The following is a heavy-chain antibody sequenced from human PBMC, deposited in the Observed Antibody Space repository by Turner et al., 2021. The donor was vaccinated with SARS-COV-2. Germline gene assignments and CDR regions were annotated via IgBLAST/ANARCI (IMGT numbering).Heavy chain of an antibody. J-gene: IGHJ4*02. D-gene: IGHD2-15*01. V-gene: IGHV4-39*01. Sequence: QLQLQESGPGLVKPSETLSLTCRVSGCPIYSSSYYWGWVRQPPGKGLEWLGTIYYTGSAYYNPSLKSRVAISVRTSTNQFSLKLRSVTAADTAVYYCARLGFCSGGSCSFDHWGQGTLVTVS. CDR3: ARLGFCSGGSCSFDH. CDR1: GCPIYSSSYY. CDR2: IYYTGSA.